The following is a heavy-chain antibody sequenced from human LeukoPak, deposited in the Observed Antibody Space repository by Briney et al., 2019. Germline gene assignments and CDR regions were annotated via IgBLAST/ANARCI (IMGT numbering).Heavy chain of an antibody. CDR1: GGSISSGSYY. CDR2: IYTSGST. D-gene: IGHD5-24*01. J-gene: IGHJ4*02. CDR3: ARSRDGYNYGYFDY. Sequence: SQTLSLTCTVSGGSISSGSYYWSWIRQPAGKGLEWIGRIYTSGSTNYNPSLKSRVTISEDTSKNQFSLKLSSVTAADTAVYYCARSRDGYNYGYFDYWGQGTLVTVSS. V-gene: IGHV4-61*02.